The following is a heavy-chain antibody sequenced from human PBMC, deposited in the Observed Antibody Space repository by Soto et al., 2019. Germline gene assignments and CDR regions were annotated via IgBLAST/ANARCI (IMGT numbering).Heavy chain of an antibody. CDR3: ARVVIAGNYVWGSYRRNYYGMDV. V-gene: IGHV4-31*03. D-gene: IGHD3-16*02. Sequence: SETLSLTCTVSGGSISGGGYYWSWIRQHPGKGLEWIGYIYYSGSTYYNPSLKSRVTISVDTSKNQFSLKLSSVTAADTAVYYCARVVIAGNYVWGSYRRNYYGMDVWGQGTTVTVSS. J-gene: IGHJ6*02. CDR1: GGSISGGGYY. CDR2: IYYSGST.